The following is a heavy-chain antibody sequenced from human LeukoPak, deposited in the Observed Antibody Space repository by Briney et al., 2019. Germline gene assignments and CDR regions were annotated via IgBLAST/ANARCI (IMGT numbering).Heavy chain of an antibody. CDR3: ARRYGDYQVDY. V-gene: IGHV4-34*01. J-gene: IGHJ4*02. CDR1: GGSFSGYY. CDR2: ISYSGST. D-gene: IGHD4-17*01. Sequence: SETLSLTCAVYGGSFSGYYWGWIRQPPGRGLEWIGSISYSGSTYSDPSLKSRVTISLDTSKNQFSLKLSSVTAADTAVYYCARRYGDYQVDYWGQGTLVTVSS.